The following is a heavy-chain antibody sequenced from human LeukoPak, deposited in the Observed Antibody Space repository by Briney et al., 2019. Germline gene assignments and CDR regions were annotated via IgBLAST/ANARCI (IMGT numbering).Heavy chain of an antibody. D-gene: IGHD6-13*01. CDR1: GFTVSSNY. Sequence: GSLRLSCAASGFTVSSNYMNWVRQAPGKGLEWVSVIYSGGTTYYADSVKGRFIISRDNSKNTLYLQMNSLRAEDTAVYYCARASSIGAAGLFDYWGQGTLVTVSS. CDR2: IYSGGTT. CDR3: ARASSIGAAGLFDY. J-gene: IGHJ4*02. V-gene: IGHV3-53*01.